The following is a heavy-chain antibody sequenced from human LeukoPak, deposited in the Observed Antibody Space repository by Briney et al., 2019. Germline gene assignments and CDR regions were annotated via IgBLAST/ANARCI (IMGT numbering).Heavy chain of an antibody. J-gene: IGHJ4*02. Sequence: GGSLRLPCAASGFTVSSNYMSWVRQAPGKGLEWVSVIYSGGSTYYADSVKGRFTISRDISKNTLHLQMNSLRAEDTAVYYCAKVASIAAAGEFGSWGQGTLVTVSS. CDR2: IYSGGST. V-gene: IGHV3-66*02. CDR3: AKVASIAAAGEFGS. CDR1: GFTVSSNY. D-gene: IGHD6-13*01.